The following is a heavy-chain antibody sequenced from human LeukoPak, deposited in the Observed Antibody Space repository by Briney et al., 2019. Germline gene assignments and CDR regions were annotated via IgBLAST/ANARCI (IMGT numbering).Heavy chain of an antibody. CDR2: IYYSGST. J-gene: IGHJ4*02. CDR3: VTALTRDSSGWYVIDY. Sequence: SNYWIGWVRQMPGKGLEWMGSIYYSGSTYYSPSLKSRVTISVDTSKNQFSLWLTSVTAADTAVYYCVTALTRDSSGWYVIDYWGQGTLVTVSS. V-gene: IGHV4-39*01. CDR1: SNY. D-gene: IGHD6-19*01.